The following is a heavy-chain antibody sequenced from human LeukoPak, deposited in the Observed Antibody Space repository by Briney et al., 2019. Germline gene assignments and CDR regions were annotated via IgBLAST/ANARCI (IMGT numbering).Heavy chain of an antibody. V-gene: IGHV1-8*02. CDR1: GGTFSSYA. Sequence: ASVKVSCKASGGTFSSYAISWVRQAPGQGLEWMGWMNPNSGNTGYAQKFQGRVTMTRNTSISTAYMELSSLRSEDTAVYYCAILKAGTESSAYYYYGMDVWGQGTTVTVSS. D-gene: IGHD6-13*01. CDR3: AILKAGTESSAYYYYGMDV. CDR2: MNPNSGNT. J-gene: IGHJ6*02.